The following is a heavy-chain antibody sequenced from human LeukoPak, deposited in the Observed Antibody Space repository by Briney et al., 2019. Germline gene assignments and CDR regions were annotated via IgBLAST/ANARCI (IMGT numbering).Heavy chain of an antibody. CDR1: GFTFDDYT. CDR3: ATTVTTTFFDY. V-gene: IGHV3-43*01. J-gene: IGHJ4*02. CDR2: INWDGDIT. Sequence: GGSLRLSCAASGFTFDDYTMHWVRQPPGKGLEWVSLINWDGDITEYADSVKGRFTISRDNSKNTLYLQMNSLRAEDTAVYYCATTVTTTFFDYWGQGTLVTVSS. D-gene: IGHD4-17*01.